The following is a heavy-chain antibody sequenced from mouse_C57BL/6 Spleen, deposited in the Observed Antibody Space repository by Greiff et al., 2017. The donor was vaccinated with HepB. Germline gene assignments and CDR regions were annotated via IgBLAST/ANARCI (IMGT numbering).Heavy chain of an antibody. V-gene: IGHV1-15*01. CDR3: TRGLPYAMDY. Sequence: VKLVESGAELVRPGASVTLSCKASGYTFTDYEMHWVKQTPVHGLEWIGAIDPETGGTAYNQKFKGKAILTADKSSSTAYMELRSLTSEDSAVYYCTRGLPYAMDYWGQGTSVTVSS. J-gene: IGHJ4*01. CDR1: GYTFTDYE. CDR2: IDPETGGT.